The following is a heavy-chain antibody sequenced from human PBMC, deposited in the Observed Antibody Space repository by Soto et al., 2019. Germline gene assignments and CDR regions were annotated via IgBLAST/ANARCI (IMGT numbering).Heavy chain of an antibody. Sequence: EEQLVESGGGLVKPGGSLRLSCAASGFTFSKAWMNWVRQAPGKGLEWVGRIKEKSEGETTDYAAFVKGRFTISRDDPKNTLYLQMSSLETEDTAVYYCITVPLIRFPSGYWGQGTLVTVSS. D-gene: IGHD3-3*01. CDR3: ITVPLIRFPSGY. CDR2: IKEKSEGETT. CDR1: GFTFSKAW. V-gene: IGHV3-15*07. J-gene: IGHJ4*02.